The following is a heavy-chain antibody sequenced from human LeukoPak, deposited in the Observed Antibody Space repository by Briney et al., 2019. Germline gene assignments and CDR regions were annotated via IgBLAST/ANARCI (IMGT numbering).Heavy chain of an antibody. Sequence: PSETLSLTCTVSGGSISSYYWSWIRQPPGKGLEWIGYIYYSGSTNYNPSLKSRVTISVDTTKNQFSLKLSSVTAADTAVYYCARGVRRGYYYDSSGYHFDYWGQGTLVTVSS. CDR3: ARGVRRGYYYDSSGYHFDY. D-gene: IGHD3-22*01. CDR1: GGSISSYY. J-gene: IGHJ4*02. CDR2: IYYSGST. V-gene: IGHV4-59*12.